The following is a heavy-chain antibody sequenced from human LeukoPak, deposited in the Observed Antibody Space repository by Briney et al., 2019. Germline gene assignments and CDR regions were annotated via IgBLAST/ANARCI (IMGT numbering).Heavy chain of an antibody. CDR3: ARNGYYDSSGYYPAGYFDY. CDR2: IYYSGST. J-gene: IGHJ4*02. CDR1: GGSISISSYY. V-gene: IGHV4-39*01. Sequence: SETLSLTCTVSGGSISISSYYWGWIRQPPGKGLEWIGSIYYSGSTYYNPSLKSRVTISVDTSKNQFSLKLSSVTAADTAVYYCARNGYYDSSGYYPAGYFDYWGQGTLVTVSS. D-gene: IGHD3-22*01.